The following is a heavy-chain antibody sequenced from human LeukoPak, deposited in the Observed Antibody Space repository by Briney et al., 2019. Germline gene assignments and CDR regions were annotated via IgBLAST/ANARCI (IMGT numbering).Heavy chain of an antibody. D-gene: IGHD1-26*01. CDR3: ARHPGMRFSGSYVDY. CDR2: IYHSGST. Sequence: SGTLSLTCAVSGGSISSSNWWSWVRQPPGKGLEWIGEIYHSGSTNYNPSLKSRVTISVDTSKNQFSLKLSSVTAADTAVYYCARHPGMRFSGSYVDYWGQGTLVTVSS. V-gene: IGHV4-4*02. J-gene: IGHJ4*02. CDR1: GGSISSSNW.